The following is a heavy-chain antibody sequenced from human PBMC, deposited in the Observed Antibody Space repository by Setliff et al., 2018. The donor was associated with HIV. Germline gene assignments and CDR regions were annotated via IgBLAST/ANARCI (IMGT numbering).Heavy chain of an antibody. CDR3: TTDLGGSYHGWNY. CDR2: GYTKTDGGTT. D-gene: IGHD1-26*01. CDR1: GFSFSNAW. Sequence: GGSLRLSCAASGFSFSNAWMDWVRQAPGKGLEWVGRGYTKTDGGTTDYAAPVKGRFTISRDDSKNTLYLQANSLKTEDTAVYYCTTDLGGSYHGWNYWGQGTLVTVSS. V-gene: IGHV3-15*07. J-gene: IGHJ4*02.